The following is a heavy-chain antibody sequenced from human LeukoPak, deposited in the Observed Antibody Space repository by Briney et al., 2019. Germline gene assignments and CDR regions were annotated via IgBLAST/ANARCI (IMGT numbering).Heavy chain of an antibody. CDR1: GASISSNNW. CDR3: ARDRHMVNPPDYYYYYMDV. Sequence: PSETLSLTCAVSGASISSNNWWNWVRQPPGKWLEWIGEIYHSGSTNYSPSLKSRITISVDTSKNQFSLKLSSVTAADTAVYYCARDRHMVNPPDYYYYYMDVWGKGTTVTISS. CDR2: IYHSGST. V-gene: IGHV4-4*02. D-gene: IGHD5-18*01. J-gene: IGHJ6*03.